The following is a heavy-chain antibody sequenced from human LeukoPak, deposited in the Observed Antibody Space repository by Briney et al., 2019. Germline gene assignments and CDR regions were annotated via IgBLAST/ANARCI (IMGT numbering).Heavy chain of an antibody. Sequence: PSETLSLTCAVSGYSISSGYYWGWIRQPPGKGLEWIGSIYHSGSTYYNPSLKSRVTISVDTSKNQFSLKLSSVTAADTAVHYCARDWKQQLVLDAFDIWGQGTMVTVSS. CDR3: ARDWKQQLVLDAFDI. J-gene: IGHJ3*02. D-gene: IGHD6-13*01. CDR1: GYSISSGYY. V-gene: IGHV4-38-2*02. CDR2: IYHSGST.